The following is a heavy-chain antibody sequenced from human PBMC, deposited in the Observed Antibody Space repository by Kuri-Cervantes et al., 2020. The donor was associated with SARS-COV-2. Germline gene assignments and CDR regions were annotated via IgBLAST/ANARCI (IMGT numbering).Heavy chain of an antibody. J-gene: IGHJ6*02. CDR3: ARDGRYYGSGRSIHYGMDV. Sequence: ASVKVSCKASGYTFTSYYMHWVRQAPGQGLDWMGIINPSGGSTSYAQKFQGRVTMTRDTSTSTVYMELSSLRSEDTAVYYCARDGRYYGSGRSIHYGMDVWGQGTTVTVSS. CDR1: GYTFTSYY. V-gene: IGHV1-46*01. CDR2: INPSGGST. D-gene: IGHD3-10*01.